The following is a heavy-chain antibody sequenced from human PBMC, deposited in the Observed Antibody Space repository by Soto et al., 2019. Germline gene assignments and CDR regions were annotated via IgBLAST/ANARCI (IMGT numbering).Heavy chain of an antibody. CDR1: GYTFTSYA. D-gene: IGHD5-18*01. CDR3: ARDSYGLDY. Sequence: QVQLVQSGAEVKKPGASVKVSCKASGYTFTSYAMHWVRQAPGQRLEWMGWINAGTNGNTKYSQKFQGRVTITRDTSASTAYMELSSLRSEDTAVYYCARDSYGLDYWGQGTLVTVSS. V-gene: IGHV1-3*01. J-gene: IGHJ4*02. CDR2: INAGTNGNT.